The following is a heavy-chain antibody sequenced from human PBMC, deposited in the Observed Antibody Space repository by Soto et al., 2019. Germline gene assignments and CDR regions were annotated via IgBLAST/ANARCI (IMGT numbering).Heavy chain of an antibody. V-gene: IGHV4-59*01. J-gene: IGHJ5*02. CDR2: IYYSGST. CDR1: GGSISSYY. Sequence: SETLSLTCTVSGGSISSYYWSWIRQPPGKGLEWIGYIYYSGSTNYNPSLKSRVTISVDTSKSQFSLKLSSVTAADTAVYYCARGSPGSSSWYDNWFDPWGQGTLVTVSS. CDR3: ARGSPGSSSWYDNWFDP. D-gene: IGHD6-13*01.